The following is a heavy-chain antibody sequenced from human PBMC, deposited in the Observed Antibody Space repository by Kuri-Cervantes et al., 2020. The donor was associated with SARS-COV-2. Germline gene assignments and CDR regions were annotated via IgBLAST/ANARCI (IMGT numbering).Heavy chain of an antibody. J-gene: IGHJ4*02. CDR1: GFTFSDYY. V-gene: IGHV3-30*02. Sequence: GESLKISCAASGFTFSDYYMSWIRQAPGKGLEWVAFIRYDGSNKYYADSVKGRVTISRDNSKNSLYLQMNSLRAEDTAVYYCANDGGDTVLLFDYWGQGTLVTVSS. CDR3: ANDGGDTVLLFDY. CDR2: IRYDGSNK. D-gene: IGHD5-18*01.